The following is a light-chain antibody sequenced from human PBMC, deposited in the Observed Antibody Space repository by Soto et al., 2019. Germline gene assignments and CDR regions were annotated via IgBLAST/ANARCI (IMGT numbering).Light chain of an antibody. Sequence: DCVMTQSPLSLPVTLVQPSSISFISSQILVYSDGSTYLNWFQQRSGQSPRRLIYKVSSRDSGVPDRFSGSGSGANFTLNISRVEAEDVGVYYCMQGTHWPRTFGQGTKVDIK. CDR2: KVS. J-gene: IGKJ1*01. V-gene: IGKV2-30*01. CDR1: QILVYSDGSTY. CDR3: MQGTHWPRT.